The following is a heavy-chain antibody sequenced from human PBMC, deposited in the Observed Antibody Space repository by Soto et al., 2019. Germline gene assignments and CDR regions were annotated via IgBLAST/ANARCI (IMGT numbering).Heavy chain of an antibody. Sequence: TSEPLSLTCTVSGGYFRPNYWRWIRQPPGQGLEWVGSIYYGGTTSYNPSLKSRVTISVDTSKNQFSLKLSSVTAADTAVYYCATQFSVYGDYGRYFDFWGQGTLVTVSS. D-gene: IGHD4-17*01. CDR1: GGYFRPNY. CDR3: ATQFSVYGDYGRYFDF. CDR2: IYYGGTT. J-gene: IGHJ4*02. V-gene: IGHV4-59*08.